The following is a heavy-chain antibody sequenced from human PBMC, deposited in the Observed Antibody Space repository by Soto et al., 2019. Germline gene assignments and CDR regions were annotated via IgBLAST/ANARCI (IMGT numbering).Heavy chain of an antibody. V-gene: IGHV1-69*13. CDR1: GGTFSSQA. Sequence: SVKVSCKASGGTFSSQAFSRVRLAPGQGLEWMGVIIPFFRATNYAQKFQGRITITADESTSTVYMELSSLRFEDTAVYYCARDVSLNYYDGTYYYYAMDVWGQGTAVTVSS. CDR3: ARDVSLNYYDGTYYYYAMDV. D-gene: IGHD3-22*01. J-gene: IGHJ6*02. CDR2: IIPFFRAT.